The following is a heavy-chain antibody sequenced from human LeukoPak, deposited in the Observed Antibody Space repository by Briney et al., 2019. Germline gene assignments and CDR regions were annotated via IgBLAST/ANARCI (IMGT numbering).Heavy chain of an antibody. Sequence: ASVKVSCKASGYTFTSYAMHWVRQAPGQRLEWMGWINAGNGNTKYSQKFQGRVTITRDTSASTAYMELSSLRSEDTAVYYCARLRIVKNWFDPWGQGTLVTVSS. CDR1: GYTFTSYA. D-gene: IGHD1-26*01. CDR3: ARLRIVKNWFDP. CDR2: INAGNGNT. J-gene: IGHJ5*02. V-gene: IGHV1-3*01.